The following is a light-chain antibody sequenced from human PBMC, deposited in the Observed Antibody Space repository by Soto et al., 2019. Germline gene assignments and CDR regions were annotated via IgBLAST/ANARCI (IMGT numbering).Light chain of an antibody. CDR2: AAS. CDR3: QKYNSAPFT. J-gene: IGKJ3*01. Sequence: DIQMTQSPSSLSASVGDRVAITCRSSQGISKDVAWYKQKPGTVPKLLIYAASILQSGVPSRCSGSGSWTDFTLTISSLQPEEVATDDCQKYNSAPFTFGPGTKVDIK. CDR1: QGISKD. V-gene: IGKV1-27*01.